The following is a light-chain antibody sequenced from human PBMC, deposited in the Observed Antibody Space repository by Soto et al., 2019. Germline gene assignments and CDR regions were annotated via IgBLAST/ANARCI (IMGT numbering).Light chain of an antibody. V-gene: IGKV1-12*01. CDR2: VTS. J-gene: IGKJ5*01. CDR1: QGLSDS. CDR3: QQGHNWPLT. Sequence: DIQLTQSPSSVSASVGDRVTITCRATQGLSDSLAGYQQKPGKAPTLLISVTSRLQSGVPSRFIGSASGTDFTLTSDHLQAEDLATYYCQQGHNWPLTFGQGTRLEIK.